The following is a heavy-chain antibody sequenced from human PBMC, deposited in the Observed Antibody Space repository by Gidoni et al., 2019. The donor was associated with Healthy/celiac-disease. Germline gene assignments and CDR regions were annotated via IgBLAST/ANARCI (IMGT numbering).Heavy chain of an antibody. Sequence: QVQLVESGGGVVQPGRSLRLSCAASGFTFSSYAMHWVRQAPGKGLEWVAVISYDGSNKYYADSVKGRFTISRDNSKNTLYLQMNSLRAEDTAVYYCARASRGYFDWLGAFDIWGQGTMVTVSS. D-gene: IGHD3-9*01. CDR3: ARASRGYFDWLGAFDI. CDR1: GFTFSSYA. CDR2: ISYDGSNK. J-gene: IGHJ3*02. V-gene: IGHV3-30-3*01.